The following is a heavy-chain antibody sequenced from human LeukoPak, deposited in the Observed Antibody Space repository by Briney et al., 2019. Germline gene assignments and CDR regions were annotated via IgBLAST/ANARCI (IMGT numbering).Heavy chain of an antibody. CDR1: GFTFSSYA. CDR3: AREQGFYYDSSGYFGDLDY. J-gene: IGHJ4*02. CDR2: ISSNGGST. V-gene: IGHV3-64*01. D-gene: IGHD3-22*01. Sequence: GGSLRLSCAASGFTFSSYAMHWVRQAPGKGLEYVSAISSNGGSTYYANSVKGRFTISRDNFKNTLYLQMGSLRAEDMAVYYCAREQGFYYDSSGYFGDLDYWGQGTLVTVSS.